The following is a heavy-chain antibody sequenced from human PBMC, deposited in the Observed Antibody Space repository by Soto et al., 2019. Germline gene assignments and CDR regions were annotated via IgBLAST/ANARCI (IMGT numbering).Heavy chain of an antibody. CDR3: ARDRGADWFVY. CDR1: GYTFNSYG. CDR2: ISGYNGNA. D-gene: IGHD3-9*01. J-gene: IGHJ4*02. Sequence: ASVKVSCKASGYTFNSYGISWVRQAPGQGLEWMGWISGYNGNANYAQNFQGRVTMTTDTSTSTAYMELRSLRSDDTAVYYCARDRGADWFVYWGQGTLVTVSS. V-gene: IGHV1-18*01.